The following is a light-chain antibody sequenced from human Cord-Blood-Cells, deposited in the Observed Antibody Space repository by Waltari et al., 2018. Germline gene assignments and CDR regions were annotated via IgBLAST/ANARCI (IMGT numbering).Light chain of an antibody. V-gene: IGKV4-1*01. CDR1: QSVLYSSNNKNY. CDR2: WAS. Sequence: DIVMTQSPDSLAVSLGKRATINCESSQSVLYSSNNKNYLAWYQQKPGQPPKLLIYWASTRESGVPDRFSGSGSGTDFTLTISSLQAEDVAVYYCQQYYSTPFTFGPGTKVDIK. J-gene: IGKJ3*01. CDR3: QQYYSTPFT.